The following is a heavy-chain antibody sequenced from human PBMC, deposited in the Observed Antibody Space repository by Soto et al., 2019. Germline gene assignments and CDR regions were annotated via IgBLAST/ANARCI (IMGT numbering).Heavy chain of an antibody. CDR2: ISYDGSHK. CDR3: AKDGARRYGSRISGHPAGAY. V-gene: IGHV3-30*18. D-gene: IGHD2-2*01. J-gene: IGHJ4*02. Sequence: QVQLVESGGGVVQPGRSLRLSCAGSGFTFSNYGLHWVRQAPGKGLEWVAVISYDGSHKYYADSVKGRFTISRDNSNNMLYLQIDSLRAEDTAVYYCAKDGARRYGSRISGHPAGAYWCQGTLVTVSS. CDR1: GFTFSNYG.